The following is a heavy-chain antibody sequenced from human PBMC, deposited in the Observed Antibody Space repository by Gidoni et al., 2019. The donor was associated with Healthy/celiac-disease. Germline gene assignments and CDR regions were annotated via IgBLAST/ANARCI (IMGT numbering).Heavy chain of an antibody. V-gene: IGHV3-74*01. Sequence: EVQLVESGGGLVQPGGSLSLSCAASGFTFRSYWMHWVRQAPGKGLVWVARINSDGSSTSYADSVKGRFTISRDNAKNTLYLQMNSLRAEDTAVYYCARWLQHYYYYGMDVWGQGTTVTVSS. CDR1: GFTFRSYW. CDR3: ARWLQHYYYYGMDV. CDR2: INSDGSST. D-gene: IGHD5-12*01. J-gene: IGHJ6*02.